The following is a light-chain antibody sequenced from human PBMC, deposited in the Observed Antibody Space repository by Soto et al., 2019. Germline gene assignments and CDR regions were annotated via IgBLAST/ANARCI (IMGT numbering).Light chain of an antibody. V-gene: IGKV1-5*03. CDR1: QTISSL. Sequence: DIQMTQSPSTLSGSVGDRVTITCRASQTISSLLAWYQQKPGKAPKLLIYKASTLKSGVPSRFSGSGSGTEFTLTISSLQPDDFATYYCQHYNNYSPGTFGQGTKVDI. CDR3: QHYNNYSPGT. J-gene: IGKJ1*01. CDR2: KAS.